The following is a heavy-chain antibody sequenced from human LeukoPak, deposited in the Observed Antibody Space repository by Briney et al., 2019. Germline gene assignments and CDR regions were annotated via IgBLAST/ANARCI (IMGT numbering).Heavy chain of an antibody. D-gene: IGHD3-10*01. V-gene: IGHV3-74*01. CDR3: FREGGD. CDR1: GFTFSNYW. Sequence: PGGSLRLSCAASGFTFSNYWMSWVRQAPGKGLVWVSRINSDGSNTKNADSVKGRFTISRDNAKNTLYLQMNSLRAEDTAIYYCFREGGDWGQGTLVTVSS. CDR2: INSDGSNT. J-gene: IGHJ4*02.